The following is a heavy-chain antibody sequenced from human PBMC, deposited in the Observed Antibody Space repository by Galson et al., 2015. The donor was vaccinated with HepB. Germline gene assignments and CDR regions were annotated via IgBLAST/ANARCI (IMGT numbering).Heavy chain of an antibody. CDR1: GYSFTSYS. D-gene: IGHD4-17*01. Sequence: SGAEVKKPGESLRISCKGSGYSFTSYSISWVRQMPGKGLEWMGRIDPSDSYTNYSPSFQGHVTISADKSISTAYLQWSSLKASDTAMYYCARLNDYGDYVDAFDIWGQGTMVTVSS. CDR2: IDPSDSYT. V-gene: IGHV5-10-1*01. J-gene: IGHJ3*02. CDR3: ARLNDYGDYVDAFDI.